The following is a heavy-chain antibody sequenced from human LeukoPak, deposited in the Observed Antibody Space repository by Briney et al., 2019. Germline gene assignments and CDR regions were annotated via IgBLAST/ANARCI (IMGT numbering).Heavy chain of an antibody. V-gene: IGHV3-49*03. Sequence: PGGSLRLSCTPSGFTFGDYAMSWFRQAPGKGLEWVGFIRSKAYGGATEYAASVKGRFTISRDDSKSIAYLQMNSLKTEDTAVYYCTRARRSYSSSWEVDYWGPRTLVTVSS. D-gene: IGHD6-13*01. CDR3: TRARRSYSSSWEVDY. CDR1: GFTFGDYA. J-gene: IGHJ4*02. CDR2: IRSKAYGGAT.